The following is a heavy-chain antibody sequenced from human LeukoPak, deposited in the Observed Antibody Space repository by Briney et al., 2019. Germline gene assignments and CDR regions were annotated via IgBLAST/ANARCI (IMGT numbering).Heavy chain of an antibody. CDR1: GFTFSSYG. J-gene: IGHJ6*03. Sequence: GGSLRLSCAASGFTFSSYGTHWVRQAPGKGLEWVADIKQDGSEKYYVDSVKGRLTISRDNAKNSLYLQMNSLRAEDTAVYYCARVEGTTGYYNYYYMDVWGKGTTVTVSS. V-gene: IGHV3-7*01. CDR2: IKQDGSEK. CDR3: ARVEGTTGYYNYYYMDV. D-gene: IGHD1-14*01.